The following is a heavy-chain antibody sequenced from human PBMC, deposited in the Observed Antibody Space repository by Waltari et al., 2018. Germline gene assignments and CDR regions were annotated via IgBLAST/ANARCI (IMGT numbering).Heavy chain of an antibody. CDR1: GLTFSMYS. J-gene: IGHJ4*02. CDR3: VKGRASSGRFDY. CDR2: IDSTGGST. D-gene: IGHD6-19*01. Sequence: EVQLVESGGGLVQPGGSLSFSCSASGLTFSMYSMHWVRQAPGKGLDYVSAIDSTGGSTSYADSVKGRFTISRDNSKNTVYLQMSSLRAEDTAVYFCVKGRASSGRFDYWGQGILVTVSS. V-gene: IGHV3-64D*06.